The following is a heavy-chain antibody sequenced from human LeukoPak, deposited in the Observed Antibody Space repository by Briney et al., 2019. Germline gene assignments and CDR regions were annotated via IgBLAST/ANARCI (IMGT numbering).Heavy chain of an antibody. D-gene: IGHD3-10*01. V-gene: IGHV1-2*02. CDR2: INPNSGGT. CDR3: AGLWVRGVTSDY. Sequence: ASVKVSCKASGYTFTGYYMHWVRQAPGQGLEWMGWINPNSGGTNYAQKFQGRVTMTRDTSISTAYMELSRLRSDDTAVYYCAGLWVRGVTSDYWGQGTLVTVSS. CDR1: GYTFTGYY. J-gene: IGHJ4*02.